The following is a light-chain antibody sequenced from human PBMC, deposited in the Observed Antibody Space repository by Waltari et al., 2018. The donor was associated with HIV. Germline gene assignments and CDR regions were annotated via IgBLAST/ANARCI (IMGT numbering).Light chain of an antibody. CDR3: QSADNAVRV. CDR1: VLTRQY. J-gene: IGLJ3*02. CDR2: KDT. V-gene: IGLV3-25*03. Sequence: SYELIQPPSVSVYPGQTARITCSADVLTRQYAYWYQKKAGQAPLLVIYKDTERPSSIPARFSGSTSGTTVTLTISGVQAEDEADYYCQSADNAVRVFGRGTKLTVL.